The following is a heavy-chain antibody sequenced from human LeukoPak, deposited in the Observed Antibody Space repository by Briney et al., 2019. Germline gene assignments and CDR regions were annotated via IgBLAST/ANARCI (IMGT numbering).Heavy chain of an antibody. J-gene: IGHJ4*02. D-gene: IGHD3-22*01. CDR3: ARRSYYDSGGYYYDF. Sequence: GESLKISCKASGYSFSSNWIGWVRQMPGKGLEWMGIIYPDDSDTRYSPSFQGQVTISADKSISTAYLQWSSLKASDTAMYYCARRSYYDSGGYYYDFWGQGTLVTVSS. CDR2: IYPDDSDT. CDR1: GYSFSSNW. V-gene: IGHV5-51*01.